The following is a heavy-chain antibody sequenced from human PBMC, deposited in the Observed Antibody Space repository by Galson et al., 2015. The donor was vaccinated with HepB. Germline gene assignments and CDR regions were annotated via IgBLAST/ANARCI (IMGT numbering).Heavy chain of an antibody. CDR1: AFTFSDHY. D-gene: IGHD2-2*01. V-gene: IGHV3-72*01. CDR3: ASLPDQFLPRGY. J-gene: IGHJ4*02. CDR2: IKNKANSDTT. Sequence: SLRLSCAASAFTFSDHYMDWVRQAPGKGLEWVGRIKNKANSDTTEYAASVKGRFTISRDDSKNSLYLQMNSLQTEDTAMYYCASLPDQFLPRGYWGQGTLVTVSS.